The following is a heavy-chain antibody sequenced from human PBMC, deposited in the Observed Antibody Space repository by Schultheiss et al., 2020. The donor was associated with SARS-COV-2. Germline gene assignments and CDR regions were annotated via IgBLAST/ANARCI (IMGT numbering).Heavy chain of an antibody. Sequence: SETLSLTCAVYGGSFSGYYWSWIRQPPGKGLEWIGYIYYSGSTYYNPSLKSRVTISVDTSKNQFSLKLSSVTAADTAVYYCARAGLGPRPYYYDSSGYYYGERYYFDYWGQGTLVTVSS. J-gene: IGHJ4*02. V-gene: IGHV4-34*09. CDR1: GGSFSGYY. D-gene: IGHD3-22*01. CDR2: IYYSGST. CDR3: ARAGLGPRPYYYDSSGYYYGERYYFDY.